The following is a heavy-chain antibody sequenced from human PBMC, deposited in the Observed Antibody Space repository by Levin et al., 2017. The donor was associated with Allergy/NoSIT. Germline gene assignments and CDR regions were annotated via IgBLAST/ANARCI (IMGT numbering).Heavy chain of an antibody. CDR2: IWDDGYKK. CDR1: GFTFSSYG. J-gene: IGHJ6*03. V-gene: IGHV3-33*01. CDR3: ARVIRFYYYYYMDV. Sequence: GGSLRLSCAASGFTFSSYGMHWVRQAPGKGLEWVAVIWDDGYKKYYADSLKGRFTIPRDNSKNTLYLQRNSVRAEDTAVYYCARVIRFYYYYYMDVWGKGTTVTVSS. D-gene: IGHD3-3*01.